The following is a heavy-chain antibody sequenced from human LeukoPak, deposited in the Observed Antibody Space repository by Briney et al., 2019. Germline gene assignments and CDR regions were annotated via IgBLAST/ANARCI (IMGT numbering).Heavy chain of an antibody. D-gene: IGHD2-21*02. Sequence: ASVKVSCKASGYTFTSYDINWVRQATGQGLEWMGWMNPNSGNTGYAQKFQGRVTMTRNTSISTAYMELSSLRSEDMAVYYCARAFRVVVTAILGYWGQGTLVTVSS. V-gene: IGHV1-8*01. CDR2: MNPNSGNT. J-gene: IGHJ4*02. CDR1: GYTFTSYD. CDR3: ARAFRVVVTAILGY.